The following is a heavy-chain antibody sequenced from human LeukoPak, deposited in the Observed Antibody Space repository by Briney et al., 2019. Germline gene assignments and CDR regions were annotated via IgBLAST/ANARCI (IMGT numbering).Heavy chain of an antibody. D-gene: IGHD2-2*01. CDR1: GGTFSSYA. Sequence: SVKVSCKASGGTFSSYAISWVRQGPGQGLEWMGGIIPIFGTANYAQKFQGRVTITADESTSTAYMELSSLRSEDTAVYYCARDPTYCSSTSCNVIYYYYGMDVWGQGTTVTVPS. CDR2: IIPIFGTA. V-gene: IGHV1-69*13. J-gene: IGHJ6*02. CDR3: ARDPTYCSSTSCNVIYYYYGMDV.